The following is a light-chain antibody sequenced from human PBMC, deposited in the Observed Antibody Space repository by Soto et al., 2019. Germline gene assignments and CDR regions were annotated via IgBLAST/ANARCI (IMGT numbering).Light chain of an antibody. Sequence: EIVMTQSPGTLSLSPGERATLSCRASQSVSSRLAWYQQKPGQAPRLLISGASSRATGIPDRFSGSGSGTDFTLTISSLEPEDSGVYYCQQRNDWVTFGGGTKVDIK. CDR3: QQRNDWVT. CDR1: QSVSSR. V-gene: IGKV3D-20*02. J-gene: IGKJ4*01. CDR2: GAS.